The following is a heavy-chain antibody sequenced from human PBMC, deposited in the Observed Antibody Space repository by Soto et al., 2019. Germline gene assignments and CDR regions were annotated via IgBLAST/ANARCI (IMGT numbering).Heavy chain of an antibody. V-gene: IGHV3-53*01. CDR1: GFTVSSNY. Sequence: GGSLRLSCAASGFTVSSNYMSWVRQAPGEWLEWVSVIYSGGSTYYADSVKGRFTISRDNSKNTLYLQMNSLRAEDTAVYYCARAYYDSSGYYYVRAAFDTWGQGTMVTVSS. CDR2: IYSGGST. D-gene: IGHD3-22*01. CDR3: ARAYYDSSGYYYVRAAFDT. J-gene: IGHJ3*02.